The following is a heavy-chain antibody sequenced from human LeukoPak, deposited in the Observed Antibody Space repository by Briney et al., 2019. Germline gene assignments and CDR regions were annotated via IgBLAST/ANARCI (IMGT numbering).Heavy chain of an antibody. CDR3: ARDGGTTSNPSHDTFAI. J-gene: IGHJ3*02. CDR2: ISHSESA. CDR1: GGSISSGAKY. V-gene: IGHV4-30-2*01. D-gene: IGHD4-11*01. Sequence: SETLSLTCTVSGGSISSGAKYWSWIRQPPGRGLEWIGYISHSESAYYSPSLESRITISVDRSKNQFSLKLSSVTAADTAIYYCARDGGTTSNPSHDTFAIWGQGTMVAVSS.